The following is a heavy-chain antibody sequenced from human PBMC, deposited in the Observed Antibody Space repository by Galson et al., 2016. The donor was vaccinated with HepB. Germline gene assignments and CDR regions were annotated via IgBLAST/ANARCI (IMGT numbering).Heavy chain of an antibody. CDR3: ARAGNDFHYYYGMDV. Sequence: SETLSLTCAVSGGSINSGNWWTWVHQPPGKGPEWIGEIYRSGSTNYNPSLKSRVTISIDKSKTQFSLKVNALTAADTAVYYCARAGNDFHYYYGMDVWGQGTTVIVSS. D-gene: IGHD2/OR15-2a*01. CDR2: IYRSGST. CDR1: GGSINSGNW. V-gene: IGHV4-4*02. J-gene: IGHJ6*02.